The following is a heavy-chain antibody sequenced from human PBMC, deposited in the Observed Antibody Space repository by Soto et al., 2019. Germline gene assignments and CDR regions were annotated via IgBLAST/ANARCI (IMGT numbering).Heavy chain of an antibody. J-gene: IGHJ3*02. D-gene: IGHD3-9*01. Sequence: QVQLVQSGAEVKKPGSSVKVSCKASGGTFSSYAISWVRQAPGQGLEWMGGIIPIFGTANYAQKFQGRVTITADETTSTAYMELSSLSTEDTAVYYCARPMNLYFDLGQYAFDIWGQGTMVTVSS. V-gene: IGHV1-69*01. CDR1: GGTFSSYA. CDR3: ARPMNLYFDLGQYAFDI. CDR2: IIPIFGTA.